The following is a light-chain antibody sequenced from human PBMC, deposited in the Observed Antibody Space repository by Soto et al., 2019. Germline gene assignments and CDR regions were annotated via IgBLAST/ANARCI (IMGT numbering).Light chain of an antibody. Sequence: PGEMANLSCKASQTVRSRRYLAWYQQKPGQAPRLLFYGASNRATGIPDRFSGSGSGTDFTLTISSLQPEDFATYYCQQSYSTPWTFGQGTKVDIK. V-gene: IGKV3-20*01. CDR3: QQSYSTPWT. CDR2: GAS. CDR1: QTVRSRRY. J-gene: IGKJ1*01.